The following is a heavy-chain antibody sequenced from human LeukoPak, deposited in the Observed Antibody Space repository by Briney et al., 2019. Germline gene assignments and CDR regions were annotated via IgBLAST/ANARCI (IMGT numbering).Heavy chain of an antibody. Sequence: GGSLRLSCAASGFTFSSYEMNWVRQAPGKGLEWVSHISSSGSTIYYTDSVNGRFTISRDNSKNLLYLQMNSLRAEDTAIYYCARTVARIGYWGQGTLVTVSS. CDR1: GFTFSSYE. D-gene: IGHD4-23*01. V-gene: IGHV3-48*03. CDR2: ISSSGSTI. J-gene: IGHJ4*02. CDR3: ARTVARIGY.